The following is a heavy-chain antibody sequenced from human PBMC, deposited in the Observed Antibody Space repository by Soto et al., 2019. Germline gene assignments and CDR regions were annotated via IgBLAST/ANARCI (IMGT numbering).Heavy chain of an antibody. CDR1: GFTFSSYA. Sequence: PGGSLRLSCAASGFTFSSYAMSWVRQAPGKXLEWVSAISGSGGSTYYADSVKGRFTISRDNSKNTLYLQMNSLRAEDTAVYYCAKPLIGSYDILTGTAPVDAFDIWGQGTMVTVSS. J-gene: IGHJ3*02. CDR3: AKPLIGSYDILTGTAPVDAFDI. CDR2: ISGSGGST. V-gene: IGHV3-23*01. D-gene: IGHD3-9*01.